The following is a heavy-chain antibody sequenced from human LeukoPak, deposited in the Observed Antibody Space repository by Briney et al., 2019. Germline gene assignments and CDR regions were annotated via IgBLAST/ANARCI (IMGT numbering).Heavy chain of an antibody. Sequence: GRSLRLSCAASGFNLSNYAMSWVRQAPGRGLECVSDISGSAGHTSYAESVKGRFTVARDNSKNTLYVQMNSLRAEDTAVYYCAKHKYIQLWTPLDSWGQGTLVTVSS. CDR1: GFNLSNYA. V-gene: IGHV3-23*01. J-gene: IGHJ4*02. CDR2: ISGSAGHT. D-gene: IGHD5-18*01. CDR3: AKHKYIQLWTPLDS.